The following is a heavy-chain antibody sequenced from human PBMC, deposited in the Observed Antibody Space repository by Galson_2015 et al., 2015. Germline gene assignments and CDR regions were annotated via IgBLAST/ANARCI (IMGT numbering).Heavy chain of an antibody. J-gene: IGHJ3*02. CDR1: GFTFSSYA. Sequence: SLRLSCAASGFTFSSYAMHWVRQAPGKGLEWVAAISYDGSNKYYADSVKGRFTISRDNSKNTLYLQMNSLRAEDTAVYYCARVRAGGGAFDIWGQGTMVTVSS. V-gene: IGHV3-30-3*01. CDR2: ISYDGSNK. D-gene: IGHD3-10*01. CDR3: ARVRAGGGAFDI.